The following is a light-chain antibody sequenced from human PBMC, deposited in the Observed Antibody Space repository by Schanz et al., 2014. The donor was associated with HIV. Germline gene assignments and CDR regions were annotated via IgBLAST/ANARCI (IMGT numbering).Light chain of an antibody. Sequence: QSVLTQPPSVSAAPGQKVTISCSGSSSNIGNNFVSWYQQLPGTAPKLLIYDNNKRPSGIPDRFTGSKTGTTATLGITGLXXXXEAEYYCGTWDSSLGAAGVFGTGTKLTVL. CDR2: DNN. CDR1: SSNIGNNF. CDR3: GTWDSSLGAAGV. V-gene: IGLV1-51*01. J-gene: IGLJ1*01.